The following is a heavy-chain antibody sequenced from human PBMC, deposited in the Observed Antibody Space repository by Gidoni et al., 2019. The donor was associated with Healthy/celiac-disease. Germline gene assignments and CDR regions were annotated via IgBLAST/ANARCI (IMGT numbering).Heavy chain of an antibody. V-gene: IGHV3-11*06. Sequence: QVQLVESGGGLVKPGGSLRLSCAASGFTFSDYYMSWIRQAPGKGLEWVSYISSSSSYTNYADSVKGRFTISRDNAKNSLYLQMNSLRAEDTAVYYCARDVPRRGGAVAGSHGYWGQGTLVTVSS. J-gene: IGHJ4*02. CDR2: ISSSSSYT. D-gene: IGHD6-19*01. CDR1: GFTFSDYY. CDR3: ARDVPRRGGAVAGSHGY.